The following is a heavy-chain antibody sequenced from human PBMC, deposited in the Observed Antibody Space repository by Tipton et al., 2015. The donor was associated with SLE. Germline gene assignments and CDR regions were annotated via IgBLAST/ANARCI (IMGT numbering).Heavy chain of an antibody. CDR3: AKDALAAAAYFDY. D-gene: IGHD6-13*01. J-gene: IGHJ4*02. CDR1: GFTFSDYY. CDR2: ISSSGSTI. V-gene: IGHV3-11*01. Sequence: SLRLSCAASGFTFSDYYMSWIRQAPGKGLEWVSYISSSGSTIYYADSVKGRFTISRDNAKNSLYLQMNSLRAEDTALYYCAKDALAAAAYFDYWGQGTLVTVSS.